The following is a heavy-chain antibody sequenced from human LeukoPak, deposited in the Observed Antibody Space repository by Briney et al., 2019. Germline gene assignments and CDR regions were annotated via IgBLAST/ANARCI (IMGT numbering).Heavy chain of an antibody. CDR2: IYSGGSA. J-gene: IGHJ4*02. D-gene: IGHD3-22*01. V-gene: IGHV3-66*01. Sequence: QPGGSLRLSCAASGFTVSSNYMSWVRQAPGKGLEWVSVIYSGGSAYYADSVKGRFTISRDNSKNTLYLQMNSLRAEDTAVYYCARNPGMSYYDSSGYPDYWGQGTLVTVSS. CDR3: ARNPGMSYYDSSGYPDY. CDR1: GFTVSSNY.